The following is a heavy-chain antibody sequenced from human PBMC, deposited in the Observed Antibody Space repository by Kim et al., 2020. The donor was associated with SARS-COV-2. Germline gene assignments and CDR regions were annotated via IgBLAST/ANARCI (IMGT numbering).Heavy chain of an antibody. D-gene: IGHD3-3*01. Sequence: SETLSLTCTVSGGSISSSSYYWGWIRQPPGKGLEWIGSIYYSGSTYYNPSLKSRVTISVDTSKNQFSLKLSSVTAADTAVYYCARQAYYDFWSGYLDWFDPWGQGTLVTVSS. CDR1: GGSISSSSYY. J-gene: IGHJ5*02. V-gene: IGHV4-39*01. CDR3: ARQAYYDFWSGYLDWFDP. CDR2: IYYSGST.